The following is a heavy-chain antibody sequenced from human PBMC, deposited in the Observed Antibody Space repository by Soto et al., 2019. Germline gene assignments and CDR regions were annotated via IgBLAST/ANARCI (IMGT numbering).Heavy chain of an antibody. V-gene: IGHV4-34*01. J-gene: IGHJ6*02. CDR1: GESFSGYY. CDR3: AREDIVANYYGMDV. Sequence: PSDTLSLTCAVYGESFSGYYWSWLRKPPGKGLEWIGEINHSGSTNYNPSLKSRVTISVDTSKNQFSLKLSSVTAADTAVYYCAREDIVANYYGMDVWGQGTTVTVSS. D-gene: IGHD2-15*01. CDR2: INHSGST.